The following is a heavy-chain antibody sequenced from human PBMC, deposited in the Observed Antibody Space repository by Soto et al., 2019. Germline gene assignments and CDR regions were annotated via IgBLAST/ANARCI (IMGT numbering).Heavy chain of an antibody. CDR3: ARYDYNGYVCDC. D-gene: IGHD4-4*01. Sequence: QVQLVQSGAEVKKPGASLKVSCKASGYTFSTYYMHWVRQAPGQGYEWMGIIPPSGGSTTFAQKFQGRVTMTRDTSTTTVYMEMSSLKSEDTAVYYCARYDYNGYVCDCWGQGTLVTVSS. J-gene: IGHJ4*02. CDR1: GYTFSTYY. V-gene: IGHV1-46*01. CDR2: IPPSGGST.